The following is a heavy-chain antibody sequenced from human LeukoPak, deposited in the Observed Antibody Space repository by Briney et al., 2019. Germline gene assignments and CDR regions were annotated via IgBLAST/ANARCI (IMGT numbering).Heavy chain of an antibody. J-gene: IGHJ5*02. D-gene: IGHD3-3*01. V-gene: IGHV1-18*01. CDR2: ISAYNGKT. Sequence: ASVKVSCKASGYTFTSYGISWVRQAPGQGLEWMGWISAYNGKTNYAQKLQGRVTMTTDTSTSTAYMELRSLRSDDTAVYYCARVVFPHYDFWSGYLNWFDPWLQGTLVTVSS. CDR3: ARVVFPHYDFWSGYLNWFDP. CDR1: GYTFTSYG.